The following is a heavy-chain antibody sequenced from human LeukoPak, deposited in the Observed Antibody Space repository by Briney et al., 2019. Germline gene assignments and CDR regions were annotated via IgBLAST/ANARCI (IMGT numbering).Heavy chain of an antibody. CDR1: GGSSSSGPYY. Sequence: PSETLSLTCIVSGGSSSSGPYYWGWIRQPPGKGLEWIGSIFPSGSTYSNPSLKSRVTISVDTSKNQFSLKLSSVTAADTAVYYCARHGSLSSGLYIRGQGSLVTVSS. CDR2: IFPSGST. V-gene: IGHV4-39*01. CDR3: ARHGSLSSGLYI. J-gene: IGHJ4*02. D-gene: IGHD6-19*01.